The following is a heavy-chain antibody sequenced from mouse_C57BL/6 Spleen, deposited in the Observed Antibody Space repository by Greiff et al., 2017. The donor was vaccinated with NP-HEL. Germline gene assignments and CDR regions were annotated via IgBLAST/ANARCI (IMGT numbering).Heavy chain of an antibody. CDR2: ISYDGSN. CDR3: AKAYDYDLYYYAMDY. D-gene: IGHD2-4*01. Sequence: EVQLQESGPGLVKPSQSLSLTCSVTGYSITSGYYWNWIRQFPGNKLEWMGYISYDGSNNYNPSLKNRISITRDTSKNQFFLKLNSVTTEDTATYYCAKAYDYDLYYYAMDYWGQGTSVTVSS. CDR1: GYSITSGYY. V-gene: IGHV3-6*01. J-gene: IGHJ4*01.